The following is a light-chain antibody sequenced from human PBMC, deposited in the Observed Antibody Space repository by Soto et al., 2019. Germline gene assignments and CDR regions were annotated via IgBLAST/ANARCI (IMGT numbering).Light chain of an antibody. J-gene: IGKJ1*01. Sequence: EIVLTQSPCSLSLSPGERATLSCRARQSFSSTFFAWYQQKPGQAPRLLIYGASSRATGIPDRFSGSGSGTAFTLTIRRLEPEDFAVYYCQQYASSVTFGQGTKVEIK. V-gene: IGKV3-20*01. CDR2: GAS. CDR3: QQYASSVT. CDR1: QSFSSTF.